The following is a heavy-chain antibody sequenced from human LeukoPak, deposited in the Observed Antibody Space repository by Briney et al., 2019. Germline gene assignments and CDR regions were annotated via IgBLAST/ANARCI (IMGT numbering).Heavy chain of an antibody. CDR3: AREVYCSSTSCYWEFDY. Sequence: GGSLRLSCAASGFTFSSYSMNWVRQAPGKGLEWVSSISSSSSYIYYADSVKGRFTISRDHAKNSLYLQMNSLRAEDTAVYYCAREVYCSSTSCYWEFDYWGQGTLVTVSS. CDR1: GFTFSSYS. V-gene: IGHV3-21*01. CDR2: ISSSSSYI. D-gene: IGHD2-2*01. J-gene: IGHJ4*02.